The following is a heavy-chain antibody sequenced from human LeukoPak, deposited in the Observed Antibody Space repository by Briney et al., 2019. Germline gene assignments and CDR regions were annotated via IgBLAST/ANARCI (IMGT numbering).Heavy chain of an antibody. CDR3: TTVPFYDSSGYCLDC. CDR2: IKSKTDGGTT. CDR1: GFTFSNAW. V-gene: IGHV3-15*01. Sequence: GGSLRLSCAASGFTFSNAWMSWVRQAPGKGLEWVGRIKSKTDGGTTDYAAPVKGRFTISRDDSKNTLYLQMNSLKTEDTAVYYCTTVPFYDSSGYCLDCWGQGTLVTVSS. J-gene: IGHJ4*02. D-gene: IGHD3-22*01.